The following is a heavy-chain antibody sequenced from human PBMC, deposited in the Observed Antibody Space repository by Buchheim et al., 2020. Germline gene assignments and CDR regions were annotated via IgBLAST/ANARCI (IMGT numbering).Heavy chain of an antibody. V-gene: IGHV1-69*04. CDR3: ARDPDGDYVYHYYYGMDV. CDR1: GGTFSSYA. CDR2: IIPILGIA. D-gene: IGHD4-17*01. Sequence: QVQLVQSGAEVKKPGSSVKVSCKASGGTFSSYAISWVRQAPGQGLEWMGRIIPILGIANYAQKFQGRVTITADKSTSTAHMELSSLRSEDTAVYYCARDPDGDYVYHYYYGMDVWGQGTT. J-gene: IGHJ6*02.